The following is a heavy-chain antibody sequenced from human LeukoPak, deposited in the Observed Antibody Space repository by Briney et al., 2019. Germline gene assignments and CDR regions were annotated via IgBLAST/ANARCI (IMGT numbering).Heavy chain of an antibody. Sequence: GRSLRLSCAASGFTFSSYGMHWVRQAPGKGLGWVAVISYDGSNKYYADSVKGRFTISRDNSKNTLYLQMNSLRAEDTAVYYCAKLAYCGGDCYDYFDYWGQGTLVTVSS. J-gene: IGHJ4*02. D-gene: IGHD2-21*02. V-gene: IGHV3-30*18. CDR2: ISYDGSNK. CDR1: GFTFSSYG. CDR3: AKLAYCGGDCYDYFDY.